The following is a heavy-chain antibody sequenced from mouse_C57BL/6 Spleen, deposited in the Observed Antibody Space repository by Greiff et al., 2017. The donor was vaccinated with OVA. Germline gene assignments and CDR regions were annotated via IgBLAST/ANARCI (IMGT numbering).Heavy chain of an antibody. CDR1: GFSLTSYR. CDR2: IWRGGST. V-gene: IGHV2-5*01. J-gene: IGHJ4*01. D-gene: IGHD1-1*01. Sequence: VKLMESGPGLVQPSQSLSITCTVSGFSLTSYRVHWVRQSPGKGLEWLGVIWRGGSTDYNAAFMSRLSITKDNSKSQVFFKMNSLQADDTAIYYCAKNYYGSNYYAMDYWGQGTSVTVSS. CDR3: AKNYYGSNYYAMDY.